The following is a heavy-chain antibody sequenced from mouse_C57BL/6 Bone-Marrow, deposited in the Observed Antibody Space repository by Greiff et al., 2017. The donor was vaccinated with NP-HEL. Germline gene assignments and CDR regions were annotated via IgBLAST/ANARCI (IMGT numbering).Heavy chain of an antibody. CDR3: ARDGYYGSSSFYAMDY. CDR1: GFTFSDFY. Sequence: EVKVVESGGGLVQSGRSLRLSCATSGFTFSDFYMEWVRQAPGKGLEWIAASRNKANDYTTEYSASVKGRFIVSRDTSQSILYLQMNALRAEDTAIYYCARDGYYGSSSFYAMDYWGQGTSVTVSS. D-gene: IGHD1-1*01. CDR2: SRNKANDYTT. V-gene: IGHV7-1*01. J-gene: IGHJ4*01.